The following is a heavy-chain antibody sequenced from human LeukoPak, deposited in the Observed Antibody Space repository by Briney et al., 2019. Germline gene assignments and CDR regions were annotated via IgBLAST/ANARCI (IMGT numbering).Heavy chain of an antibody. CDR3: ARVDRGVLRPFERGPKQHYYGMTV. Sequence: PGGSLRLSCAASGFNLRSYEMSWVRHSPGKGLECVSYLSGDGGNIYYADSVRGRFTISRDIARNTLYLQMNSLRAEDTGVYYCARVDRGVLRPFERGPKQHYYGMTVWGRGTPVIVSS. J-gene: IGHJ6*04. D-gene: IGHD3-10*01. CDR2: LSGDGGNI. CDR1: GFNLRSYE. V-gene: IGHV3-48*03.